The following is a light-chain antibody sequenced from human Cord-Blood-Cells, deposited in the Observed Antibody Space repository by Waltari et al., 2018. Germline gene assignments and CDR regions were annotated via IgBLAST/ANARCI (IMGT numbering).Light chain of an antibody. CDR1: TLADKF. CDR3: QAWDSSTVV. Sequence: SYELTQPPSVSVSPGQTARLPCSGDTLADKFSCWYQQKPGQSPVLVIYQDSKRPSGIPERFSGSNSGNTATLTISGTQAMDEADYYCQAWDSSTVVFGTGTKVTVL. V-gene: IGLV3-1*01. CDR2: QDS. J-gene: IGLJ1*01.